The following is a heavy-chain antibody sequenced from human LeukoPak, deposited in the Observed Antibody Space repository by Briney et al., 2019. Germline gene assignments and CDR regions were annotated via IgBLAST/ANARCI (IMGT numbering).Heavy chain of an antibody. CDR2: IYYSGST. J-gene: IGHJ3*02. Sequence: SETLSLTCTVSGGSISSYYWSWIRQPPGKGLEWIGYIYYSGSTNYNPSLKSRVTTSVDTSKNQFSLKLSSVTAADTAVYYCASYDYYDSQAFDIWGQGTMVTVSS. D-gene: IGHD3-22*01. CDR1: GGSISSYY. V-gene: IGHV4-59*01. CDR3: ASYDYYDSQAFDI.